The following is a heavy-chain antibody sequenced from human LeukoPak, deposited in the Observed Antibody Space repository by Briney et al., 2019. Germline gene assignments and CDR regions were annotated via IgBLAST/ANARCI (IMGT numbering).Heavy chain of an antibody. J-gene: IGHJ4*02. V-gene: IGHV3-21*01. CDR3: ARLLGGYFDY. CDR2: ISSSSSYI. CDR1: GFSFSSYS. Sequence: GGSLRLSCAASGFSFSSYSMNWVRQAPGKGLEWVSSISSSSSYIYYADSVKGRFTISSDNAKNSLYLQMNSLRAEVTAVYYCARLLGGYFDYWGQGTLVTVSS. D-gene: IGHD2-15*01.